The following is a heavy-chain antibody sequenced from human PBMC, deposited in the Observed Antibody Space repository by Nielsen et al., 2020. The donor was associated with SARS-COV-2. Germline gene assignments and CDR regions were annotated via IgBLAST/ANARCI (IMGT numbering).Heavy chain of an antibody. CDR2: ISAYNGNT. D-gene: IGHD2-8*02. J-gene: IGHJ5*02. CDR1: GYTFTGYY. CDR3: ARSRGGTGWFDP. V-gene: IGHV1-18*04. Sequence: ASVKVSCKASGYTFTGYYMHWVRQAPGQGLEWMGWISAYNGNTNYAQKLQGRVTMTTDTSTSTAYMELRSLRSDDTAVYYCARSRGGTGWFDPWGQGTLVTVSS.